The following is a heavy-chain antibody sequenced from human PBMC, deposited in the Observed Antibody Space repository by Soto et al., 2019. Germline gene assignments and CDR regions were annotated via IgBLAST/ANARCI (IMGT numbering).Heavy chain of an antibody. D-gene: IGHD1-1*01. CDR1: GGSVSGGSYF. V-gene: IGHV4-61*01. CDR2: FYYSGST. CDR3: AREGRMGTFDY. J-gene: IGHJ4*02. Sequence: QVQLQESGPGLVRPSETLSLTCTVSGGSVSGGSYFWSWVRQPPGKGLEWIGYFYYSGSTKYNPSLKSRVTISEDTSQNQFSLKLNSVTAADTAVYYCAREGRMGTFDYWGQGALVTVSS.